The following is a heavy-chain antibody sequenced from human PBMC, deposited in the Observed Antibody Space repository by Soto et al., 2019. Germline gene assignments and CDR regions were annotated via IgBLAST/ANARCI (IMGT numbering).Heavy chain of an antibody. CDR1: GYTFTSYA. D-gene: IGHD3-10*01. CDR3: ARAYGSGSYSLGYYYYYGMDV. CDR2: INAGNGST. J-gene: IGHJ6*02. Sequence: ASVKVSCKASGYTFTSYAMHWVRQAPGQRLEWMGWINAGNGSTKYSQKFQGRVTITRDTSASTAYMELSSLRSEDTAVYYCARAYGSGSYSLGYYYYYGMDVWGQGTTVTVSS. V-gene: IGHV1-3*01.